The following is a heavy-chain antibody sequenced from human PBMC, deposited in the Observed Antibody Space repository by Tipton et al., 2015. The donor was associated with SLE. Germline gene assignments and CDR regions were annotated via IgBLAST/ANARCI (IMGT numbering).Heavy chain of an antibody. V-gene: IGHV3-30*04. CDR3: ARDPQHSMDV. J-gene: IGHJ6*04. CDR2: ISYDGSNK. Sequence: SLRLSCTASGFTLVEHDMHWVRQAPGKGLEWVAVISYDGSNKYYADSVKGRFTISRDNSKNTLYLQMNSLRAEDTAVYYCARDPQHSMDVWGKGTTVTVSS. CDR1: GFTLVEHD.